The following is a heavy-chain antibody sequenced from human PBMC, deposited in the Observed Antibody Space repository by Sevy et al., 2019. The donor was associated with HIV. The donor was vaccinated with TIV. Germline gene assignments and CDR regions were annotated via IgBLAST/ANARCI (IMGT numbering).Heavy chain of an antibody. V-gene: IGHV3-30-3*01. CDR3: AREEEGFITMVRGDYYGMDV. CDR1: GFTFSSYA. J-gene: IGHJ6*02. CDR2: ISYDGSNK. Sequence: GGSLRLSCAASGFTFSSYAMHWVRQAPGKGLEWVAVISYDGSNKYYADSVKGRFTISRDNSKKTLYLQMNSLRAEDTAVYYCAREEEGFITMVRGDYYGMDVWGQGTTVTVSS. D-gene: IGHD3-10*01.